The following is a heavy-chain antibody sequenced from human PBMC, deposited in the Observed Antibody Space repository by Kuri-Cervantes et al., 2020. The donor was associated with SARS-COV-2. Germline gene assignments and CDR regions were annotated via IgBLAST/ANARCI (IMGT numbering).Heavy chain of an antibody. CDR2: ISYDGSNK. V-gene: IGHV3-30*18. J-gene: IGHJ5*02. D-gene: IGHD6-19*01. Sequence: GEPLKISCAASGFTFSSYGMHWVRQAPGKGLEWVAVISYDGSNKYYADSVKGRFTISRDNSKNTLYLQMNSLRAEDTAVYYCAKSSGTADGGFDPWGQGTLVTVSS. CDR3: AKSSGTADGGFDP. CDR1: GFTFSSYG.